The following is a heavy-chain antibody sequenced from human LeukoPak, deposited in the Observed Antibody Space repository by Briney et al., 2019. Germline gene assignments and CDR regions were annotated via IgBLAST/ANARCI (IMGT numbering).Heavy chain of an antibody. CDR3: AKGRVVAGSKSLTYHWFDP. CDR2: INPNSGGT. Sequence: ASVKVCCKASGYAFTGYYIHWVRQAPGQGLEWMGWINPNSGGTKYAQKFQGRVTMTRDTSITTAYMGLSRLRSDDTAVYYCAKGRVVAGSKSLTYHWFDPWGQGTLVTVSS. V-gene: IGHV1-2*02. D-gene: IGHD6-19*01. J-gene: IGHJ5*02. CDR1: GYAFTGYY.